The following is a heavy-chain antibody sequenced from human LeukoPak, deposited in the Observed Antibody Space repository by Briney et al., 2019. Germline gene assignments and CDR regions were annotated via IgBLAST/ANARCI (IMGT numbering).Heavy chain of an antibody. Sequence: PSQTLSLTCTVSGGSISSGGYYWSWIRPHPGKGLEWIGYIYYSGSTYYNPSLKSRVTISVDTSKNQFSLKLSSVTAADTAVYYCARSRKGARIAFDIWGQGTMVTVSS. V-gene: IGHV4-31*03. CDR3: ARSRKGARIAFDI. CDR2: IYYSGST. J-gene: IGHJ3*02. CDR1: GGSISSGGYY. D-gene: IGHD5/OR15-5a*01.